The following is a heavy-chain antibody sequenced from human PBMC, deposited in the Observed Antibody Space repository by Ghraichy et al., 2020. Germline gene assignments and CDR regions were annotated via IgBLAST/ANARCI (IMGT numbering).Heavy chain of an antibody. J-gene: IGHJ6*02. Sequence: SVKVSCKASGGTFSSYAISWVRQAPGQGLEWMGRIIPILGIANYAQKFQGRVTITADKSTSTAYMELSSLRSEDTAVYYCARALWFGEYYYYGMDVWGQGTTVTVSS. V-gene: IGHV1-69*04. D-gene: IGHD3-10*01. CDR3: ARALWFGEYYYYGMDV. CDR1: GGTFSSYA. CDR2: IIPILGIA.